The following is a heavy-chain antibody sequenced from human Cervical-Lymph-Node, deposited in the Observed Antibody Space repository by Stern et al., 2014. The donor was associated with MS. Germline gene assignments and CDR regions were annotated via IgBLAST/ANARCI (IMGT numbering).Heavy chain of an antibody. CDR2: IDWEDKT. J-gene: IGHJ4*02. V-gene: IGHV2-70*04. CDR3: ARMMGSGYRHYFDY. Sequence: QVTLRESGPALVKPTQTLTLTCTFSGFSLVTSGVRVSWIRQPPGKALEWLARIDWEDKTFYNTFLMTRLNISKDTSKNQVVLTMTNVDPVDTATYYCARMMGSGYRHYFDYWGQGTPVTVS. CDR1: GFSLVTSGVR. D-gene: IGHD3-3*01.